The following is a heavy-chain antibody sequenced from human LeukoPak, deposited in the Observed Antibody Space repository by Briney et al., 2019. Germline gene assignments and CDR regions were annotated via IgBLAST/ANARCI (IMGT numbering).Heavy chain of an antibody. J-gene: IGHJ4*02. D-gene: IGHD1-26*01. CDR1: GFTLSSYA. CDR3: ANWQNGAD. V-gene: IGHV3-23*01. Sequence: SGGSLRLSCAASGFTLSSYAMSWVRQAPGKGLEWVSATSRSGGSTYYADSVKGRFTISRDNSKNTLYLQMNSLRAEDTAVSCCANWQNGADWGQGTLVTVSS. CDR2: TSRSGGST.